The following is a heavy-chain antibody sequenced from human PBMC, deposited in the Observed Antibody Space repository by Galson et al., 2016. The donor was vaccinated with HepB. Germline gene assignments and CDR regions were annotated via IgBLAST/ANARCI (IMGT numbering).Heavy chain of an antibody. CDR3: ARDQGLGDGYNYAFDY. V-gene: IGHV3-30-3*01. CDR1: GFTFSSYA. Sequence: LRLSCAASGFTFSSYAMHWVRQAPGKGLEWVTIILYDGSNKYCAASVKGRFTISRDNSKNTLYLQMNSLRPEDTAVDYFARDQGLGDGYNYAFDYWGQGTLFTVSS. CDR2: ILYDGSNK. D-gene: IGHD5-24*01. J-gene: IGHJ4*02.